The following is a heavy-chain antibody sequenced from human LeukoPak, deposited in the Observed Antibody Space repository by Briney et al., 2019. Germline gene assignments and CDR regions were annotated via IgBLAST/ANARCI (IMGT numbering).Heavy chain of an antibody. J-gene: IGHJ4*02. D-gene: IGHD1-14*01. CDR1: GFTFSSYW. CDR3: TRDRSRAEDD. CDR2: INQGGSDK. Sequence: PGGSLRLSCAASGFTFSSYWMSWVRQAPGKGLEWVANINQGGSDKYYVDSVKGRFTISRDNANNLLYLQMNCLRGEDTAVYYCTRDRSRAEDDWGQGTLVTVSS. V-gene: IGHV3-7*01.